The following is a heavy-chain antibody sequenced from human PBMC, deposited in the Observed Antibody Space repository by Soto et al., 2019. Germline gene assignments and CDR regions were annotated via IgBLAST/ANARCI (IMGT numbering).Heavy chain of an antibody. V-gene: IGHV4-30-4*02. CDR3: ARGGGSPYHDHEFDY. Sequence: SETLSLTCTVSGGSISSAAYCWSWIRQSPDKGLEWIGHIYDGGTTYSSPSLKGRVTISVDTSKNQFSLKLTSVTTADTAVYYCARGGGSPYHDHEFDYWGQGILVTVSS. CDR2: IYDGGTT. J-gene: IGHJ4*02. D-gene: IGHD2-2*01. CDR1: GGSISSAAYC.